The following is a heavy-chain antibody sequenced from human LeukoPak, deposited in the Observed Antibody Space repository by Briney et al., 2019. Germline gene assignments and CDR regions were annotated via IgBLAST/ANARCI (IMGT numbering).Heavy chain of an antibody. V-gene: IGHV3-30*18. CDR1: GFTFSSHG. Sequence: PGTSLRLSCAASGFTFSSHGIHWVRQAPGKRLEWVAVVSSDGGTTYYADSVKGRFTISRDNSKNTLYLQMNSLRGEDTAIYYCTKESATGSRYSFDYWGQGTLVTVSS. CDR3: TKESATGSRYSFDY. J-gene: IGHJ4*02. D-gene: IGHD2-15*01. CDR2: VSSDGGTT.